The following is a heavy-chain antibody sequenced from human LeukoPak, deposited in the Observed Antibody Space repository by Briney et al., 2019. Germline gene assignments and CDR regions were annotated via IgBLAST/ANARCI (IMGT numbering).Heavy chain of an antibody. J-gene: IGHJ3*02. D-gene: IGHD3-22*01. Sequence: SETLSLTCTVSGGSISSGRYYWGWIRQPPGKGLEWIGSMYYSGNTYYNPSLKSRVTLSVDTSKNQFSLKLSSVTAADTAVYYCARAPGYYDSSGSHRTFDIWGQGTMVTVSS. CDR2: MYYSGNT. CDR3: ARAPGYYDSSGSHRTFDI. V-gene: IGHV4-39*07. CDR1: GGSISSGRYY.